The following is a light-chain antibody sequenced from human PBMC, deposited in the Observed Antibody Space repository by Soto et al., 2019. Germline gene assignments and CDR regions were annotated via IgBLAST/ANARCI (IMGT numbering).Light chain of an antibody. CDR1: QSVSSSY. J-gene: IGKJ1*01. Sequence: EIVLTQSPGTLSLSPGERATLSCRASQSVSSSYLAWYQQKPGQAPRLLIYGASRRATGIPDRFSGSGSGTDFTLTISRLEPEDFAVYYCQQFGSSSWTFSQGTKVEIK. CDR3: QQFGSSSWT. V-gene: IGKV3-20*01. CDR2: GAS.